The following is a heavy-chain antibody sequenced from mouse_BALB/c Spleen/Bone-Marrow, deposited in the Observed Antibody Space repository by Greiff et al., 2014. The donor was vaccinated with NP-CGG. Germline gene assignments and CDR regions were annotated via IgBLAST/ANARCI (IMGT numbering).Heavy chain of an antibody. D-gene: IGHD2-14*01. V-gene: IGHV1-39*01. CDR2: IDPYYGTT. Sequence: EVKLVESGPELEKPGASVKISCKASGHSFTGYNMNWVKQSHGKSLEWIGNIDPYYGTTTFNQKFKDKATLTVGKSSSTAYMQLKSLTSEDSAVYYCTRSRAYFRDWFAYWGQGTLVSVSA. CDR1: GHSFTGYN. J-gene: IGHJ3*01. CDR3: TRSRAYFRDWFAY.